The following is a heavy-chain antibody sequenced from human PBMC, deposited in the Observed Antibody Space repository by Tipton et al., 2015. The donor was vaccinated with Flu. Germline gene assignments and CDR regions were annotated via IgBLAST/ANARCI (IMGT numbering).Heavy chain of an antibody. V-gene: IGHV3-23*01. CDR1: GFTFSTFG. CDR2: ISGSGGST. D-gene: IGHD2-8*01. CDR3: AKDAWSLRAVHPFFDY. J-gene: IGHJ4*02. Sequence: SLRLSCTGSGFTFSTFGMRWFRQAPGKGMEWVSGISGSGGSTSYADSVKGRFTISRDNSKNTVDLQMNSLSAEDTAVYYCAKDAWSLRAVHPFFDYWGQGPLVTVSS.